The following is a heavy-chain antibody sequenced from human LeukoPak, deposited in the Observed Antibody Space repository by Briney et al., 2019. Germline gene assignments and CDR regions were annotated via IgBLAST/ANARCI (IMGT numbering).Heavy chain of an antibody. J-gene: IGHJ6*03. V-gene: IGHV4-61*02. CDR3: ARTGDGYNYYNYYYMDV. Sequence: NPSETLSLTCTVSGGSISSGSYYWSWIRQPAGKGLEWIGRIYTSGSTNYNPSLKSRVTISVDTSKNQFSLKLSSVTAADTAVYYCARTGDGYNYYNYYYMDVWGKGTTVTVTS. CDR1: GGSISSGSYY. CDR2: IYTSGST. D-gene: IGHD5-24*01.